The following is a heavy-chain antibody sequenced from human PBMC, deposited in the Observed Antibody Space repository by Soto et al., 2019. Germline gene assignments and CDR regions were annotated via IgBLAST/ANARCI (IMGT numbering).Heavy chain of an antibody. Sequence: SETLSLTCTVSGGSISSGGYYWSWIRQHPGKGLEWIGYIYYSGSTYYNPSLKSRVTISVDTSKNQFSLKLSSVTAADTAVYYCARGGGYGDYVMNAFDIWGQGTMVTVSS. V-gene: IGHV4-31*03. D-gene: IGHD4-17*01. J-gene: IGHJ3*02. CDR2: IYYSGST. CDR3: ARGGGYGDYVMNAFDI. CDR1: GGSISSGGYY.